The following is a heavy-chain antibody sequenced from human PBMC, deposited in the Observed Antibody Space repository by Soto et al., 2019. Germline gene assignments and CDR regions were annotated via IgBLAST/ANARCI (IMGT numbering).Heavy chain of an antibody. D-gene: IGHD3-16*02. CDR3: VNVSYILPRYLQAY. CDR1: GFTFSSYA. V-gene: IGHV3-23*01. J-gene: IGHJ1*01. Sequence: GGSLRLSCAASGFTFSSYAMSWVRQAPGKGLEWVSAISGSGGSTYYADSVKGRFTISRDNSKNTLYLQMNSLRAEDTAVYYCVNVSYILPRYLQAYCGQGSLVPGSS. CDR2: ISGSGGST.